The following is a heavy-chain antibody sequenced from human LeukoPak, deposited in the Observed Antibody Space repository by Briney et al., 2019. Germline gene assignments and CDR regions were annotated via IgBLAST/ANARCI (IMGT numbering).Heavy chain of an antibody. CDR2: IYTSGST. J-gene: IGHJ6*03. CDR3: ARDGRYCSGGSCYYYMDV. Sequence: PSQTLSLTCTVSGGSISSGSYYWSWIRQPAGKGLEWIGRIYTSGSTNYNPSLKSRVTMSVDTSKNQFSLKLSSVTAADTAVYYCARDGRYCSGGSCYYYMDVWGKGTTVTISS. CDR1: GGSISSGSYY. D-gene: IGHD2-15*01. V-gene: IGHV4-61*02.